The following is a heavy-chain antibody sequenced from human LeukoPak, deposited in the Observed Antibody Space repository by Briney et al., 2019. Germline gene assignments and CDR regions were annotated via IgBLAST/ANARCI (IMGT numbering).Heavy chain of an antibody. CDR1: GGSISSSNW. CDR2: IYHSGST. Sequence: PSETLSLTCAVSGGSISSSNWWSWVRQPPGKGLEWIGEIYHSGSTNYNPSLKSRVTISVDKSKNQFSLKLSSVTAADTAVYYCARDSRGPLWDLLDYWGQGTLVTVSS. CDR3: ARDSRGPLWDLLDY. V-gene: IGHV4-4*02. D-gene: IGHD1-26*01. J-gene: IGHJ4*02.